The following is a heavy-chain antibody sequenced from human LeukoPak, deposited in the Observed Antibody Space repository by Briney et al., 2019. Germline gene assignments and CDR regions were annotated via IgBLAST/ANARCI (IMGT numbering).Heavy chain of an antibody. Sequence: GESLKISCAASGFTFSSYTMNWVRQAPGKGLEWVSSISSSSSYIYYADSVKGRFTLSRDNAKNSLYLQMNSLRAEDTAVYYCARVRSWSGQEAYWGQGTLVTVSS. CDR1: GFTFSSYT. CDR2: ISSSSSYI. D-gene: IGHD3-3*01. CDR3: ARVRSWSGQEAY. V-gene: IGHV3-21*01. J-gene: IGHJ4*02.